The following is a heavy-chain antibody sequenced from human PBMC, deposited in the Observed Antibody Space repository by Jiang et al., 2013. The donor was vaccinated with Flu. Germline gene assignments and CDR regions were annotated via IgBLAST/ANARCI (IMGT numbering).Heavy chain of an antibody. CDR2: IYSAGAT. D-gene: IGHD5-12*01. Sequence: PGKGLEWVSIIYSAGATYYADSVRGRFTISRDTSKNTLFLHMNSLRADDTAVYYCARDRQVDASGYYYYYYGMDVWGQGTTVTVSS. J-gene: IGHJ6*02. V-gene: IGHV3-66*01. CDR3: ARDRQVDASGYYYYYYGMDV.